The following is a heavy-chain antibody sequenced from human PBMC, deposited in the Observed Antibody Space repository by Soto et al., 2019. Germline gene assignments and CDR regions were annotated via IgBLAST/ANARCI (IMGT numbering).Heavy chain of an antibody. CDR3: ARGFYDYIWGSYRNLGFDY. J-gene: IGHJ4*02. V-gene: IGHV4-4*02. CDR2: IYHSGST. Sequence: QVQLQESGPGLVKPSGTLSLTCAVSSGSISSSNWWSWVRQPPGKGLEWIGEIYHSGSTNYNPSLESRVTISVDKSKNQFSLKLSSVTAADTAVYYCARGFYDYIWGSYRNLGFDYWGQGTLVTVSS. CDR1: SGSISSSNW. D-gene: IGHD3-16*02.